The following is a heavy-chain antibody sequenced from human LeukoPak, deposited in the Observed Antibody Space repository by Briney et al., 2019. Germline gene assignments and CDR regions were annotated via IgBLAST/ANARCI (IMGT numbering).Heavy chain of an antibody. D-gene: IGHD2/OR15-2a*01. J-gene: IGHJ4*02. V-gene: IGHV3-7*05. CDR1: GFTFSSSW. CDR2: INKDGSEK. Sequence: GGSLRLSCAASGFTFSSSWMSWVRQAPGKGLQWVANINKDGSEKYYVDSVKGRFTISRDNAENSLYLEMNSLRAEDTAVYYCATVPRGSSEYWGQGTLVTVSS. CDR3: ATVPRGSSEY.